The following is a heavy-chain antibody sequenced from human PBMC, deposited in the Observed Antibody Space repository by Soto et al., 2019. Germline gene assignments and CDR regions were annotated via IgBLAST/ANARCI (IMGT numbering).Heavy chain of an antibody. J-gene: IGHJ6*02. CDR3: ASVTYYDFWSGYYTGGMDV. D-gene: IGHD3-3*01. CDR1: GYTFTSYD. Sequence: ASVKVSCKASGYTFTSYDINWVRQATGQGLEWMGWMNPNSGNTGYAQKFQGRVTMTRNTSISTAYMELSSLRSEDTAAYYCASVTYYDFWSGYYTGGMDVWGQGTTVTVSS. CDR2: MNPNSGNT. V-gene: IGHV1-8*01.